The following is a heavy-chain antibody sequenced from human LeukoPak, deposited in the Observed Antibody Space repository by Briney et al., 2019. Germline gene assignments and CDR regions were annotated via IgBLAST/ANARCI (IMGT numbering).Heavy chain of an antibody. CDR2: ISAYNGNT. CDR3: ARWTYYYDSSGLHYFDY. V-gene: IGHV1-18*01. D-gene: IGHD3-22*01. J-gene: IGHJ4*02. Sequence: ASVKVSCKASGYTFTSYGISWVRQAPGQGLEWMGWISAYNGNTNYAQKLQGRVTMTTDTSTSTAYIELRSLRSDDTAVYYCARWTYYYDSSGLHYFDYWGQGTLVTVSS. CDR1: GYTFTSYG.